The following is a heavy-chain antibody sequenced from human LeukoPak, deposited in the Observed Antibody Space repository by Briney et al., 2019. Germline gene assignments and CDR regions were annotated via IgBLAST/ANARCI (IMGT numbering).Heavy chain of an antibody. Sequence: GGSLRLSCAASGFTFSSYSMNWARQAPGKGLEWVSSISSSSSYIYYADSVKGRFTISRDNAKNSLYLQMNSLRAEDTAVYYCARSYDFWSGYYDYWGQGTLVTVSP. D-gene: IGHD3-3*01. J-gene: IGHJ4*02. V-gene: IGHV3-21*01. CDR2: ISSSSSYI. CDR1: GFTFSSYS. CDR3: ARSYDFWSGYYDY.